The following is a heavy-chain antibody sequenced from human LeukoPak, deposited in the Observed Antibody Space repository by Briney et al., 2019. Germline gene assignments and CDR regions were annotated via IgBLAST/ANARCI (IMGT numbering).Heavy chain of an antibody. D-gene: IGHD1-26*01. V-gene: IGHV3-30*18. CDR2: ISYDGSNK. CDR1: GFTFSSYG. CDR3: AKDLGGSSGGMDV. Sequence: GGSLRLSCAASGFTFSSYGMHWVRQAPGKGLEWVAVISYDGSNKYYADSVKGRFTISRDNSKNTLYLQMNSLRAEDTAVYYCAKDLGGSSGGMDVWGQGTTVTVSS. J-gene: IGHJ6*02.